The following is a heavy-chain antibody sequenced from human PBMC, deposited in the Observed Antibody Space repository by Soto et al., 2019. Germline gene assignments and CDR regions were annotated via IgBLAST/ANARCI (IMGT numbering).Heavy chain of an antibody. CDR2: ISWDGGRT. CDR3: AKQASSSWYGAFDI. V-gene: IGHV3-43D*04. CDR1: GFTFDDYA. J-gene: IGHJ3*02. Sequence: WVSLRLSCAASGFTFDDYAMHWVRQAPGKGLEWVSLISWDGGRTYYADSVRGRFIVSRDSSKNSLYLQMSSLRVEDTALYYCAKQASSSWYGAFDIWGQGTMVTVSS. D-gene: IGHD6-13*01.